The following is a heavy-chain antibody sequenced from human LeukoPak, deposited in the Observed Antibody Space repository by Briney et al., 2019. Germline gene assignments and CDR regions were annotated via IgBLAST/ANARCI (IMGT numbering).Heavy chain of an antibody. Sequence: GASVKVSCKASGYTFTSYGISWVRQAPGQGLEWMGWISAYNGNTNYAQKLQGRVTMTTDTSTSTAYMELSSLRSEDTAVYYCARRLGYCSGGSCPYYFDYWGQGTLVTVSS. J-gene: IGHJ4*02. CDR2: ISAYNGNT. CDR3: ARRLGYCSGGSCPYYFDY. V-gene: IGHV1-18*01. CDR1: GYTFTSYG. D-gene: IGHD2-15*01.